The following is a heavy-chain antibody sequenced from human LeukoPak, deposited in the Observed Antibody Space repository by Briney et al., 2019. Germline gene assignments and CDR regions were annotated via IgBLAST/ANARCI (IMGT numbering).Heavy chain of an antibody. CDR2: IIPIFGTA. Sequence: ASVTVSYTASGGTFSIYAISWVRQAPGQGLEWMGGIIPIFGTANYAQKFQGRVTITTDESTSTAYMELSSLRSEDTAVYYCARWGGYYDFPQYNWFDHWGQGTLVTVSS. CDR1: GGTFSIYA. V-gene: IGHV1-69*05. D-gene: IGHD3-3*01. J-gene: IGHJ5*02. CDR3: ARWGGYYDFPQYNWFDH.